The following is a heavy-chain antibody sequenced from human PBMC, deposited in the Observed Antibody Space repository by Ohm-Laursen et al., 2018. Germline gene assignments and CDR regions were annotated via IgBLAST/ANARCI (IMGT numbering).Heavy chain of an antibody. V-gene: IGHV3-48*03. Sequence: SLRLSCSASEFTFSSYEMNWVRQAPGKGLEWVSSISSSGSNIYYADSVKGRFTISRDNAKNSLYLQMNSLKAEDTAVNYCARGYGRGWPSEAYWGQGTLVTVSS. J-gene: IGHJ4*02. CDR3: ARGYGRGWPSEAY. CDR1: EFTFSSYE. CDR2: ISSSGSNI. D-gene: IGHD1-26*01.